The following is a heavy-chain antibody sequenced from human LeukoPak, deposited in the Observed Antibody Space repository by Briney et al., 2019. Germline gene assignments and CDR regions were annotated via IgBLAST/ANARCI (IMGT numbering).Heavy chain of an antibody. CDR2: INPNSGGT. V-gene: IGHV1-2*02. J-gene: IGHJ4*02. Sequence: ASVKVSCKASGYTFTDYYMHWVRQAPGQGLEWMGWINPNSGGTNYAQKFQGRVTMTRDTSITTGYMELGRLRSDDTAVYYCARVRGGNNYHFDYWGQGTLVIVSS. D-gene: IGHD1-26*01. CDR3: ARVRGGNNYHFDY. CDR1: GYTFTDYY.